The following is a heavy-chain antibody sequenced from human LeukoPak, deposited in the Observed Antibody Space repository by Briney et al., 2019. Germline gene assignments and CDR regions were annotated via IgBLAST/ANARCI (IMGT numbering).Heavy chain of an antibody. V-gene: IGHV3-23*01. Sequence: GGSLRLSCAASGFTFSSYAMSWVRQAPGKGLEWVSAISGSGGSTYYADSVKGRFTISRDNSKNTLYLQMNSLRAGDTAVYYCASRDVLRFLEWLPAPFDYWGQGTLVTVSS. CDR3: ASRDVLRFLEWLPAPFDY. D-gene: IGHD3-3*01. J-gene: IGHJ4*02. CDR2: ISGSGGST. CDR1: GFTFSSYA.